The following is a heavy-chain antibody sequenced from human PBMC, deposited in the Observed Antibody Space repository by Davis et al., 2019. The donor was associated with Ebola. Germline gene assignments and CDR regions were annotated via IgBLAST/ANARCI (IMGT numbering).Heavy chain of an antibody. D-gene: IGHD1-1*01. J-gene: IGHJ4*02. CDR2: TYYTSKWY. Sequence: HSQTLSLTCAISGDSVFGKNGAWNWIRQSPSRGLEWLGRTYYTSKWYSPDTSKNQFSLHLNSVTPEDTAVYFCARGWLRTKFDYWGQGTQVTVSS. CDR1: GDSVFGKNGA. CDR3: ARGWLRTKFDY. V-gene: IGHV6-1*01.